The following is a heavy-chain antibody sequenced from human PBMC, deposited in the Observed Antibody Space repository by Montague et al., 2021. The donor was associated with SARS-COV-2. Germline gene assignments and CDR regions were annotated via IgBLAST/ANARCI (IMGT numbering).Heavy chain of an antibody. CDR3: ARDFAHRGD. CDR1: GFIFKDYW. J-gene: IGHJ4*02. D-gene: IGHD3-10*01. Sequence: SLRLSCAASGFIFKDYWMHWVRQVPGKGLVWVSRINGFGGATTYADFVKGRFTISRDNAENTLYLQMDSLRAEDTAAYYCARDFAHRGDWGQGTLVTVSS. V-gene: IGHV3-74*01. CDR2: INGFGGAT.